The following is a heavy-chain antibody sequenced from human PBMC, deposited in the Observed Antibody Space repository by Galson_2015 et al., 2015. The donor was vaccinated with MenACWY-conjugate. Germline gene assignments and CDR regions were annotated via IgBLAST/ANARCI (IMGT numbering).Heavy chain of an antibody. CDR2: IKSQTDGGKT. CDR1: ASTFSNAY. V-gene: IGHV3-15*01. CDR3: TTHKPDSWGGLLFHFYMDV. Sequence: SLRLSCAGSASTFSNAYMSWVRQAPGKGLEWVSRIKSQTDGGKTDYAAPVKGRFTISRDDSKNTLYLQMNSLKIEDTAVYYCTTHKPDSWGGLLFHFYMDVWGKGTTVTVSS. D-gene: IGHD2-21*01. J-gene: IGHJ6*03.